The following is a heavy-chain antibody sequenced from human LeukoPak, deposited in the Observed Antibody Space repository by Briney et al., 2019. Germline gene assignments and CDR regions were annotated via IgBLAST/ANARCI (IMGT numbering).Heavy chain of an antibody. CDR2: INTNTGNP. CDR1: GYTFTGYY. V-gene: IGHV7-4-1*02. D-gene: IGHD3-3*01. J-gene: IGHJ3*02. CDR3: ARGGLVLRFLEWLSDAFDI. Sequence: GASVKVSCKASGYTFTGYYMHWVRQAPGQGLEWMGWINTNTGNPTYAQGFTGRFVFSLDTSVSTAYLQISSLKAEDTAVYYCARGGLVLRFLEWLSDAFDIWGQGTMVTVSS.